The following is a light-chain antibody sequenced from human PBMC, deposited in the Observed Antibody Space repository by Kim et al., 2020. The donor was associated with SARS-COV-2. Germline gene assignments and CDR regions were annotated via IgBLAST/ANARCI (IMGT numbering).Light chain of an antibody. Sequence: GPRVTISCSGSSYNIRSHSVYWYQQLPGTAPKLLIYRNNQRPSGVPDRFSGSKSGTSASLAISGLRSDDEADYYCAAWDDSLSGPVFGGGTQLTVL. J-gene: IGLJ2*01. V-gene: IGLV1-47*01. CDR1: SYNIRSHS. CDR2: RNN. CDR3: AAWDDSLSGPV.